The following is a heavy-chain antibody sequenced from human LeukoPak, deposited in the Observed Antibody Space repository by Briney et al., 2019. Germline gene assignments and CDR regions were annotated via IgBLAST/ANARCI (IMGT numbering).Heavy chain of an antibody. V-gene: IGHV3-20*04. CDR1: GFIFDDYG. D-gene: IGHD6-13*01. J-gene: IGHJ4*02. CDR2: INWNGGST. Sequence: GESLRLSCAASGFIFDDYGMSWVRQAPGKGLEWLSGINWNGGSTGYAASVTGRFTISRANAKSPLYLKMPSLRAEDTALYYWARDHGSWYQAGDDDWGQGTLVTVSS. CDR3: ARDHGSWYQAGDDD.